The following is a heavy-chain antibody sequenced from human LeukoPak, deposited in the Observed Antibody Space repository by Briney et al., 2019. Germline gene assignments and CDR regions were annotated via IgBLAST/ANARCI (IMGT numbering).Heavy chain of an antibody. CDR1: GGSISSSSYY. J-gene: IGHJ4*02. Sequence: PSETLSLTCTVSGGSISSSSYYWGWIRQPPGKGLEWIGSIYYSGSTYYNPSLKSRVTISVDTSKNQFSLKLSSVTAVDTAVYYCARDDHNSGVGNWGQGTLVTVAS. D-gene: IGHD3-10*01. CDR3: ARDDHNSGVGN. V-gene: IGHV4-39*02. CDR2: IYYSGST.